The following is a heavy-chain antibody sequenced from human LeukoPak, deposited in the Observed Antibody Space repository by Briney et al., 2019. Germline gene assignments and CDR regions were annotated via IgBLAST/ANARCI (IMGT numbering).Heavy chain of an antibody. J-gene: IGHJ4*02. Sequence: SVKVSCKASGGTFSSYAISWVRQAPGQGLEWMGRIIPILGIANHAQKFQGRVTITADKSTSTAYMELSSLRSEDTAVYYCARADYGSGSYYMNYWGQGTLVTVSS. V-gene: IGHV1-69*04. CDR2: IIPILGIA. CDR1: GGTFSSYA. D-gene: IGHD3-10*01. CDR3: ARADYGSGSYYMNY.